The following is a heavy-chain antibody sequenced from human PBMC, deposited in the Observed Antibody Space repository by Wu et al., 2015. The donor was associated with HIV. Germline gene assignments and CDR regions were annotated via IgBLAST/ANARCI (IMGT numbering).Heavy chain of an antibody. CDR1: GGTFSSYA. J-gene: IGHJ6*03. CDR2: IIPIFGTA. Sequence: QVQLVQSGAEVKKPGSSVKVSCKASGGTFSSYAISWVRQAPGQGLEWMGGIIPIFGTANYAQKFQGRVTITADESTSTAYMELSSLRSEDTAVYYCAATGIAVAGTYYYYYYMDVVGRNGTDGHRLL. CDR3: AATGIAVAGTYYYYYYMDV. V-gene: IGHV1-69*12. D-gene: IGHD6-19*01.